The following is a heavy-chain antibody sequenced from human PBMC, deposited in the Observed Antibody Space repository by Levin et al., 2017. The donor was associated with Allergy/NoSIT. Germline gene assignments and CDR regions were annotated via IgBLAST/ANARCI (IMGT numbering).Heavy chain of an antibody. CDR2: IDPSDSYT. CDR1: GYSFTSYW. Sequence: GESLKISCKGSGYSFTSYWISWVRQMPGKGLEWMGRIDPSDSYTNYSPSFQGHVTISADKSISTAYLQWSSLKASDTAMYYCARHGSIYDFWSALDPWGQGTLVTVSS. D-gene: IGHD3-3*01. CDR3: ARHGSIYDFWSALDP. J-gene: IGHJ5*02. V-gene: IGHV5-10-1*01.